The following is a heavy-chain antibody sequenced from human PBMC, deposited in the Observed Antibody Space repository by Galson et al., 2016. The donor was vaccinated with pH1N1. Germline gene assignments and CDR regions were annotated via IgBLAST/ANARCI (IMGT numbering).Heavy chain of an antibody. V-gene: IGHV1-2*04. CDR2: INPDSGGT. Sequence: SVKVSCKASGYTFTAYYIHWVRQAPGQGLEWMGWINPDSGGTHFAQKFQGWVTMTRDTSIRTAYMELSRLKTDDTAVYYCARDDRGTSGFDYWGQGALVAVSS. J-gene: IGHJ4*02. CDR3: ARDDRGTSGFDY. D-gene: IGHD3-10*01. CDR1: GYTFTAYY.